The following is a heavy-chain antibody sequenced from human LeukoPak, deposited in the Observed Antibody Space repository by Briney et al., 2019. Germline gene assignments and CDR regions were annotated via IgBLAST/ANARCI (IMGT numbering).Heavy chain of an antibody. Sequence: SQTLSLTCAISGDSVSSNSAAWNWIRQSPSSGLEWLGSTYYRSKWYNDYAVSVRSRITINPDTSKNQFSLQLNSVTPEDTAVYYCARSHYDSSGNGGRYGMDVWGQGTTVTVSS. D-gene: IGHD3-22*01. V-gene: IGHV6-1*01. CDR1: GDSVSSNSAA. CDR2: TYYRSKWYN. CDR3: ARSHYDSSGNGGRYGMDV. J-gene: IGHJ6*02.